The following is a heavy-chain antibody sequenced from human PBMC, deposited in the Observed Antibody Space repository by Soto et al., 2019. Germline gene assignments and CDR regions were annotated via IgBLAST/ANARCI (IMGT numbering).Heavy chain of an antibody. CDR1: GGTFSSYA. J-gene: IGHJ5*02. V-gene: IGHV1-69*13. CDR2: IIPIFGTA. Sequence: ASVKVSCKASGGTFSSYAISWVRQARGLGLEWMGGIIPIFGTANYAQKFQGRVTITADESTSTAYMELSSLRSEDTAVYYCARGYDILTGYSSGSGRDWFDPWGQGTLVTVSS. CDR3: ARGYDILTGYSSGSGRDWFDP. D-gene: IGHD3-9*01.